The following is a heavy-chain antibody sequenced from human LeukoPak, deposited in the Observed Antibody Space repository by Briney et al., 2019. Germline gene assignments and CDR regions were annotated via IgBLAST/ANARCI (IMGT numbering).Heavy chain of an antibody. J-gene: IGHJ4*02. CDR2: INSESSDI. CDR3: ARDTYRPQLIDS. V-gene: IGHV3-21*01. CDR1: GFTFSLYA. D-gene: IGHD5-18*01. Sequence: GGSLRLSCTASGFTFSLYAMNWVRQAPGKGLEWVSYINSESSDILCVGSVKGRFTISRDIAKNSLYLQMNSLRAEDTAVYYCARDTYRPQLIDSWGQGTLVTVSS.